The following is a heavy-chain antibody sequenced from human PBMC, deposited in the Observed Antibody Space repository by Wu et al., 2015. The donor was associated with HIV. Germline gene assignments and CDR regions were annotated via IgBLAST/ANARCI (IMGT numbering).Heavy chain of an antibody. V-gene: IGHV1-69*05. D-gene: IGHD4-17*01. CDR3: ARQGDYHFRNYFDP. J-gene: IGHJ5*02. Sequence: QLVQSGDEVKKPGASVKVSCKASGDPLSSYGIYWVRQAPGQGLEWMGGIIPVFGTAKYAQKFQGRITITTDESTSTTYMEMISLTSDDTALYFCARQGDYHFRNYFDPWGQGTLVTVS. CDR2: IIPVFGTA. CDR1: GDPLSSYG.